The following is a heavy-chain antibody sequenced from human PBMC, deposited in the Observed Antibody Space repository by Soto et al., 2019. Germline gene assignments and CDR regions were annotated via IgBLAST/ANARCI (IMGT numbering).Heavy chain of an antibody. V-gene: IGHV1-46*01. CDR2: INPSGGST. J-gene: IGHJ3*02. CDR1: GYTFTSCY. Sequence: ASVKVSCKASGYTFTSCYMHWVRQAPGQGLEWMGIINPSGGSTSYAQKFQGRVTMTRDTSTSTVYMELSSLRSEDTAVYYCARGFTGRLFYYYDSSGYYPGAFDIWGQGTMVTVSS. CDR3: ARGFTGRLFYYYDSSGYYPGAFDI. D-gene: IGHD3-22*01.